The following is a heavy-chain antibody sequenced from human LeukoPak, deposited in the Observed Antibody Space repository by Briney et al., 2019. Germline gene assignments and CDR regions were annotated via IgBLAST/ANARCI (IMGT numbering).Heavy chain of an antibody. D-gene: IGHD4-23*01. Sequence: ASVNVSCKASGYTFTGYYMHWVRQAPGQGLEWMGWVNPNSGGTNYAQMFQGRVTMTRDTSINTAYMELSGLRSDDTAVYYCARDSYGGDWSLGYWGQGTLVTVSS. V-gene: IGHV1-2*02. J-gene: IGHJ4*02. CDR3: ARDSYGGDWSLGY. CDR2: VNPNSGGT. CDR1: GYTFTGYY.